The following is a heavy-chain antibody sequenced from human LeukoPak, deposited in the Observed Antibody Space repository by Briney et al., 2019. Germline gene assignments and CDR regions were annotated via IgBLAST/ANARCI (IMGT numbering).Heavy chain of an antibody. J-gene: IGHJ4*02. D-gene: IGHD6-19*01. CDR3: AAHVVVSGTDYFDY. CDR1: GLTVSNNY. Sequence: GGCMRLSCAVSGLTVSNNYMRWVRQAPGKGLGWDSVIYSDGSPYYADSVKGRFTISRDNTKNTLYLQMNSLRAEDTAVYFCAAHVVVSGTDYFDYWGQGTLVTVSS. V-gene: IGHV3-53*01. CDR2: IYSDGSP.